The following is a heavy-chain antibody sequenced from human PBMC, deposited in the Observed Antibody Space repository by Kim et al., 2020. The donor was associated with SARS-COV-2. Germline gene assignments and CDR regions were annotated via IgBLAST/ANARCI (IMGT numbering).Heavy chain of an antibody. Sequence: YADSVKGRFTISRDNAKNSLYLQMNSLRAEDTAVYYCARESVRTGPTGDYWGQGTLVTVSS. D-gene: IGHD3-16*01. V-gene: IGHV3-21*01. J-gene: IGHJ4*02. CDR3: ARESVRTGPTGDY.